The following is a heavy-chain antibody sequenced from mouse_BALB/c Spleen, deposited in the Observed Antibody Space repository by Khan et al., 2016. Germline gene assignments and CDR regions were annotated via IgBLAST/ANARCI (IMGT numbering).Heavy chain of an antibody. V-gene: IGHV3-8*02. J-gene: IGHJ3*01. Sequence: VQLKQSGPSLVKPSQTLSLTCSVTADSITSGYWTWIRKFPGIRLNYWGYLTNSGSTYSIPSLKSRISITRDTSKNQYYLQLNSVTTEDAATYYCTRNGPAWFTYWGPGTLVIVSA. CDR2: LTNSGST. CDR3: TRNGPAWFTY. CDR1: ADSITSGY.